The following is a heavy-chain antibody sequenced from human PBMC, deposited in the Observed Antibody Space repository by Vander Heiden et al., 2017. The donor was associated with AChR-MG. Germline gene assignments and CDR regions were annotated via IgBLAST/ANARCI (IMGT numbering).Heavy chain of an antibody. CDR3: VRERSGPAGWFDP. V-gene: IGHV1-2*02. CDR1: GFTFTVYY. Sequence: QVQLVQSGAEVKKPGASVKVSCTTSGFTFTVYYIHWVRQAPGQGLEWMGWITPNSGGTNYAQKFQGRVTMTRDTSISTAYMELSSLRSDDTAVYYCVRERSGPAGWFDPWGQGTPVTVSS. CDR2: ITPNSGGT. J-gene: IGHJ5*02. D-gene: IGHD1-26*01.